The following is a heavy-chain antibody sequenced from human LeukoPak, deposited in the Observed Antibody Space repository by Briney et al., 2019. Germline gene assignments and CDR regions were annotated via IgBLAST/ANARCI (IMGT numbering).Heavy chain of an antibody. CDR2: IYYSGST. Sequence: SQTLSLTCTVSGGSISSGGYYWSWIRQHPGKGLEWIGYIYYSGSTYYNPSLRSRVTISVDMSKNQFSPKLNSVTAADTAVYYCARFYGGNSGMLPRATFDIWGQGTMVTVSS. CDR1: GGSISSGGYY. J-gene: IGHJ3*02. CDR3: ARFYGGNSGMLPRATFDI. D-gene: IGHD4-23*01. V-gene: IGHV4-31*03.